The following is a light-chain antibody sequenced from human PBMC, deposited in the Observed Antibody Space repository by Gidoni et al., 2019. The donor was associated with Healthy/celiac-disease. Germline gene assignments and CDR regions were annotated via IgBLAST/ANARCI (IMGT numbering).Light chain of an antibody. J-gene: IGKJ4*01. CDR3: QQYGSSPLT. CDR1: QSVSIRY. CDR2: GAS. Sequence: EILLTHFSGTLILSPGKSATLSCRASQSVSIRYLAWYQQKPVQAPRLRIYGASSSATGIPDRFSCSVSGTDFTLTISRLEPEDFAVYYCQQYGSSPLTFGGGTKVEIK. V-gene: IGKV3-20*01.